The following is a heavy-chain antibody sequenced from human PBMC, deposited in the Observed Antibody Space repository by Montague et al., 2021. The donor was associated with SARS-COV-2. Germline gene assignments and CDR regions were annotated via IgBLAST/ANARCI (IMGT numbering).Heavy chain of an antibody. V-gene: IGHV4-39*07. D-gene: IGHD2-2*01. CDR2: IYYSGST. CDR3: ARDKAEYIVVVPAVPLAYGMDV. Sequence: SETLSLTCTVSGGSISSSSYYWGWIRQPPGKGLEWIGSIYYSGSTYYNPSLKSRVTISVDTSKTQSSLKLSSVTAADTAVYYCARDKAEYIVVVPAVPLAYGMDVWGQGTTVTVSS. CDR1: GGSISSSSYY. J-gene: IGHJ6*02.